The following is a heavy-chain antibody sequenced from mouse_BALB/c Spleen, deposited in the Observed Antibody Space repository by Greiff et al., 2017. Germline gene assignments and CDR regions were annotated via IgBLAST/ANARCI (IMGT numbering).Heavy chain of an antibody. CDR2: ISSGGST. D-gene: IGHD2-4*01. Sequence: EVHLVESGGGLVKPGGSLKLSCAASGFTFSSYAMSWVRQTPEKRLEWVASISSGGSTYYPDSVKGRFTISRDNARNILYLQMSSLRSEDTAMYYCARGCYDYDRGFAYWGQGTLVTVSA. CDR1: GFTFSSYA. CDR3: ARGCYDYDRGFAY. V-gene: IGHV5-6-5*01. J-gene: IGHJ3*01.